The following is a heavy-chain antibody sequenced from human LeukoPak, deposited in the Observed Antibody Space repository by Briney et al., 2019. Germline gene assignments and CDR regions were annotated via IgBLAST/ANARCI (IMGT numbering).Heavy chain of an antibody. J-gene: IGHJ6*03. CDR3: ARDKIRAVRGVRAYYYYMDV. D-gene: IGHD3-10*01. CDR2: IYHSGST. Sequence: KPSETLSLTCTVSGYSISSGYYWGWIRQPPGKGLEWIGSIYHSGSTYYNPSLKSRVTISVDTSKNQFSLKLSSVTAADTAVYYCARDKIRAVRGVRAYYYYMDVWGKGTTVTISS. CDR1: GYSISSGYY. V-gene: IGHV4-38-2*02.